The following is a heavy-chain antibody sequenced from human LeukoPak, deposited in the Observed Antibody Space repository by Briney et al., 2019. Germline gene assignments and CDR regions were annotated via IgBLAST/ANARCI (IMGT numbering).Heavy chain of an antibody. J-gene: IGHJ6*02. CDR1: GGSISSYY. CDR2: IYYSGST. CDR3: ARVLYYDFWSHGMDV. V-gene: IGHV4-59*01. Sequence: SETLSLTCTVSGGSISSYYWSWIRQPPGKGLEWIGYIYYSGSTNYNPSLKSRVTISVDTSKNQFSLKLSSVTAADTAVYYCARVLYYDFWSHGMDVWGQGTTVTVSS. D-gene: IGHD3-3*01.